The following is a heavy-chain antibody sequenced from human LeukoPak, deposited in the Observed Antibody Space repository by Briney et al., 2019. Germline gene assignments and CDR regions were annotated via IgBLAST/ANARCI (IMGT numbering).Heavy chain of an antibody. CDR2: ISSSSSYI. J-gene: IGHJ1*01. CDR3: ARDSPHYDILTGYYLAEYFQH. D-gene: IGHD3-9*01. V-gene: IGHV3-21*01. CDR1: GFTFSSYG. Sequence: GGSLRLSCAASGFTFSSYGMHWVRQAPGKGLEWVSSISSSSSYIYYADSVKGRFTISRDNAKNSLYLQMNSLRAEDTAVYYCARDSPHYDILTGYYLAEYFQHWGQGTLVTVSS.